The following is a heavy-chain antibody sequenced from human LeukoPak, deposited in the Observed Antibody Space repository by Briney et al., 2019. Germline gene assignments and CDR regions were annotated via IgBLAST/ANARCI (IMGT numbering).Heavy chain of an antibody. CDR3: ARVEFHDPIAVVEDY. V-gene: IGHV1-69*01. CDR1: GGTFSSYA. D-gene: IGHD6-19*01. J-gene: IGHJ4*02. Sequence: SVKVSCRASGGTFSSYAISWLRQAPGQGLEWMGGIIPIFGTANYAQKFQGRVTITADESTSTAYMELSSLRSEDTAVYYCARVEFHDPIAVVEDYWGQGTLVTVSS. CDR2: IIPIFGTA.